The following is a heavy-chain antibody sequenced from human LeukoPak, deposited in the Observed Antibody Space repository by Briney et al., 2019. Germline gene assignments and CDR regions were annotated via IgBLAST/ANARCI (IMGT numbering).Heavy chain of an antibody. CDR3: ARGTSLGNDGEYY. V-gene: IGHV1-69*05. Sequence: ASVKVSCKASGGTFISYAISWVRQAPGQGLEWMGRIIPIFGTANYAQKFQGRVTITTDESTSTAYMELSSLRSEDTAVYYCARGTSLGNDGEYYWGQGTLVTVSS. D-gene: IGHD1-1*01. CDR2: IIPIFGTA. J-gene: IGHJ4*02. CDR1: GGTFISYA.